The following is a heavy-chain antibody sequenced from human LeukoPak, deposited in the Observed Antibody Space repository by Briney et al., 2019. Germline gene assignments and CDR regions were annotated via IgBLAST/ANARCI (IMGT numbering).Heavy chain of an antibody. J-gene: IGHJ4*02. Sequence: PGGSLRLSCAVSGLTFSNFKMNWVRQAPGKGLEWVSYISDSGRTTFYADSVKGRFTISRDNAKNSLYLQMSSLRVEDTAVYYCASGRDGYNLFDYWGQGTLVTVSS. CDR2: ISDSGRTT. CDR1: GLTFSNFK. V-gene: IGHV3-48*03. D-gene: IGHD5-24*01. CDR3: ASGRDGYNLFDY.